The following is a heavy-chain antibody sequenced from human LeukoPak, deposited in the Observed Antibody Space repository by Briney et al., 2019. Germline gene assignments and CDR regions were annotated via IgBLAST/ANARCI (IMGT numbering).Heavy chain of an antibody. D-gene: IGHD2-2*01. J-gene: IGHJ6*03. CDR3: ARVVGGLGYCSSTSCYYYMDV. Sequence: GGSLRLSCAASGFTFSRYSMNWVRQAPGKGLAWVSYISSSSSTIYYADSVKGRFTISRDNAKNSRYLQMNSLRAEDTAVYYCARVVGGLGYCSSTSCYYYMDVWGKGTTVTVSS. CDR2: ISSSSSTI. V-gene: IGHV3-48*04. CDR1: GFTFSRYS.